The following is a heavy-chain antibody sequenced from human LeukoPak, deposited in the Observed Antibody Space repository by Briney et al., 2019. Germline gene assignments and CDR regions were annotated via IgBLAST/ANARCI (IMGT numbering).Heavy chain of an antibody. CDR1: GGSISSYY. V-gene: IGHV4-59*08. J-gene: IGHJ3*02. D-gene: IGHD3-16*01. CDR2: IYYSGST. Sequence: SETLSLTCTVSGGSISSYYWSWIRQPPGKGLEWIGYIYYSGSTNYNPSLKSRVTISVDTSKNQFSLKLSSVTAVDTAVYYCARHPGGYDAFDIWGQGTMVTVSS. CDR3: ARHPGGYDAFDI.